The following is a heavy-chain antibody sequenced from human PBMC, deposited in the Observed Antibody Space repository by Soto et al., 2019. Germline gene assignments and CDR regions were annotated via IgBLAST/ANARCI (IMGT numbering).Heavy chain of an antibody. CDR2: IIPILGIA. CDR3: ARVVADILTGPSERGFDP. J-gene: IGHJ5*02. Sequence: QVQLVQSGAEVQKPGSSVKVSCKASGGTFSSYTISWVRQAPGQGLEWMGRIIPILGIANYAQKFQGRVKITADKSTSTAYMELSSLRSEDTAVYYCARVVADILTGPSERGFDPWGQGTLVTVSS. V-gene: IGHV1-69*02. D-gene: IGHD3-9*01. CDR1: GGTFSSYT.